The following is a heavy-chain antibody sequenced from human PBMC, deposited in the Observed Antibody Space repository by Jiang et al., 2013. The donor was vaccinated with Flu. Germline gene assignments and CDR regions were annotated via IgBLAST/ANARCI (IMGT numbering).Heavy chain of an antibody. V-gene: IGHV4-61*02. Sequence: PSQTLSLTCTVSGGSISRGSYYWSWIRQPAGKGLEWIGRIYTSGSTNYNPSLKSRVTISVDTSKNQFSLKLSSVTAADTAVYYCARVRDYYDSSGYRVYYFDYWGQGTLVTVSS. CDR3: ARVRDYYDSSGYRVYYFDY. CDR1: GGSISRGSYY. D-gene: IGHD3-22*01. J-gene: IGHJ4*02. CDR2: IYTSGST.